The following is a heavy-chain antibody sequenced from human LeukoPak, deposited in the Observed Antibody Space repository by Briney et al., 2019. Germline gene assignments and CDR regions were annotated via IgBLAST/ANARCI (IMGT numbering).Heavy chain of an antibody. D-gene: IGHD1-1*01. V-gene: IGHV1-46*01. J-gene: IGHJ6*02. Sequence: ASVKVSCKASGYTFPSYFMHWVRQAPGQGLEWMGIINPTGGSTTYAQKFQGRVTMTRDTSTSTVYMELSSLRSEDTAVYYCARDAPPGDDYGMDVWGQGTTVTVSS. CDR3: ARDAPPGDDYGMDV. CDR2: INPTGGST. CDR1: GYTFPSYF.